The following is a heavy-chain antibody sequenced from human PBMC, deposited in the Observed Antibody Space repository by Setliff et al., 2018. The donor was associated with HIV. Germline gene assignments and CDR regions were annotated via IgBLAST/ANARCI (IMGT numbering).Heavy chain of an antibody. CDR1: GYSFTNSW. CDR3: ARQPGRAAMGRENYYYYYMDV. Sequence: GESLKISCRGSGYSFTNSWIGWVRQMHGKGLEWMGITHPSDSDTRYSPSFQGQVTISVDTSVSTAYLQWSSLKASDTAMYYCARQPGRAAMGRENYYYYYMDVWGKGTTVTVSS. J-gene: IGHJ6*03. CDR2: THPSDSDT. D-gene: IGHD2-2*01. V-gene: IGHV5-51*01.